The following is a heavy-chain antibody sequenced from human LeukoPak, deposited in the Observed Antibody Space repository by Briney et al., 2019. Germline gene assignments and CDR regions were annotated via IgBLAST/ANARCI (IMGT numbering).Heavy chain of an antibody. J-gene: IGHJ4*02. Sequence: SVKVSCKASGGTFSSYAISWVRQAPGQGLERMGRIIPIFGIANYAQKFQGRVTITADKSTSTAYMELSSLRSEDTAVYYCARDSDYDSSGYYFNWGQGTLVTVSS. V-gene: IGHV1-69*04. CDR3: ARDSDYDSSGYYFN. D-gene: IGHD3-22*01. CDR1: GGTFSSYA. CDR2: IIPIFGIA.